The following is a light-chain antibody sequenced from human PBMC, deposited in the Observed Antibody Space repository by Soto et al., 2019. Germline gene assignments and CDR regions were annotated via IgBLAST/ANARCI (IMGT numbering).Light chain of an antibody. Sequence: QSPLTQPASVSGSPGQSITISSTGTSSDVGSNNLVSWYQQHPGKVPKIMIYEASKRPSGAPNRFSGSKSGNTASLTISGLQAEDEADYYCCSYAGSSTWVFGTGTKLTVL. CDR2: EAS. V-gene: IGLV2-23*01. J-gene: IGLJ1*01. CDR3: CSYAGSSTWV. CDR1: SSDVGSNNL.